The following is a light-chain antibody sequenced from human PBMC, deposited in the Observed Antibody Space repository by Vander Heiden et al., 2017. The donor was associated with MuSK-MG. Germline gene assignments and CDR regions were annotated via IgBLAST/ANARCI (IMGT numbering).Light chain of an antibody. Sequence: DTQMTQPPSSLSASVGDRVTISCRARQSVSTYLNWYQQKPGKAPKLLIHAASSLQSGVPSRFSGSGSGTDFTLTISSLQPEDFAIYYCQQSYSTPRSFGQGTKLEIK. CDR3: QQSYSTPRS. V-gene: IGKV1-39*01. J-gene: IGKJ2*01. CDR2: AAS. CDR1: QSVSTY.